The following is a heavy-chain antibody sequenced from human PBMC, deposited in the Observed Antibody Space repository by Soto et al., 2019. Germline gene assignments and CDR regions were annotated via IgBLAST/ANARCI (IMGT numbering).Heavy chain of an antibody. V-gene: IGHV4-39*07. D-gene: IGHD2-15*01. CDR2: INQSGST. CDR3: ARGGYCSGGSCSGTSFEY. J-gene: IGHJ4*01. CDR1: GGSISSGGYY. Sequence: SETLSLTCTVSGGSISSGGYYWSWIRQPPGKGLEWIGEINQSGSTDYNPSLKSRVTISVDTSKNQFSLKLSSVTAADTALYYCARGGYCSGGSCSGTSFEYWGHGTLVTVSS.